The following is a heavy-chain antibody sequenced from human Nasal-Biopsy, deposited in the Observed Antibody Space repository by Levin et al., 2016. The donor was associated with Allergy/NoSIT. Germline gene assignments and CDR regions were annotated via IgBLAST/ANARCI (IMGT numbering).Heavy chain of an antibody. CDR2: ISYSGNT. V-gene: IGHV4-39*01. CDR3: ARSFLGMAAAARFDP. CDR1: GGSITTYSYY. D-gene: IGHD6-13*01. Sequence: SETLSLTCSVSGGSITTYSYYWAWIRKPPGKGLEWLGSISYSGNTHYNTSLKSRLTISADMTKNQVSLRLNSVTAADTAVYYCARSFLGMAAAARFDPWGQGTLVTVSS. J-gene: IGHJ5*02.